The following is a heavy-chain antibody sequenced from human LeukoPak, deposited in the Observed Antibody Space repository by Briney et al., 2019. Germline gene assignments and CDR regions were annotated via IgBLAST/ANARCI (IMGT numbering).Heavy chain of an antibody. V-gene: IGHV3-74*01. Sequence: PGGSLRLSCAASGLTFSNSWMHWVRQAPGKGLVWVSRINNDGSYSSYADSVKGRFTISRDNAKNTLYLQMNSLRAEDTAVYFCARVSGSGMNEYLQHWGQGTLVTVSS. CDR1: GLTFSNSW. D-gene: IGHD3-10*01. CDR2: INNDGSYS. CDR3: ARVSGSGMNEYLQH. J-gene: IGHJ1*01.